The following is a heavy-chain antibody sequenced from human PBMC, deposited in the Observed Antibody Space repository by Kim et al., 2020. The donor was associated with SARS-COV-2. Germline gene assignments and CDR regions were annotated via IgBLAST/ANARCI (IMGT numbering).Heavy chain of an antibody. CDR2: IDHADSYT. D-gene: IGHD1-26*01. CDR1: RDIFSRYF. CDR3: SSGTYSGDY. J-gene: IGHJ4*01. Sequence: GESLKISCKGSRDIFSRYFINWVRQKPGKGLEWVGRIDHADSYTNYSPSIQGHVTISVDKSITTAFLEWRSLTASDSAMYYCSSGTYSGDYWGPGTLVTVSS. V-gene: IGHV5-10-1*01.